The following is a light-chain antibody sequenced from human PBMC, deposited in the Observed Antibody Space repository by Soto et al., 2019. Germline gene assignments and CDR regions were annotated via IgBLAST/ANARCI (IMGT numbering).Light chain of an antibody. V-gene: IGKV3-15*01. Sequence: EIVMTQSPATLSVSPGXGATLSCRASQSVSSNLAWYQQKPGQAPRLLIYGASTRATGIPARFSGSGSGTEFTLTISSLQSEDFAVYYCQQYNNWPWTFDQGTKVDIK. CDR3: QQYNNWPWT. J-gene: IGKJ1*01. CDR2: GAS. CDR1: QSVSSN.